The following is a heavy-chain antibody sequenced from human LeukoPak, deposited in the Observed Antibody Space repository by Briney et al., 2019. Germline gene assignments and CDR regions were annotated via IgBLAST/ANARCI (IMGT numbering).Heavy chain of an antibody. CDR1: GFTVSSNY. D-gene: IGHD3-10*01. CDR3: AKVPGDHIGSGRSGY. CDR2: IYSGGST. J-gene: IGHJ4*02. V-gene: IGHV3-53*01. Sequence: GGSLRLSCAASGFTVSSNYMSWVRQAPGKGLEWVSVIYSGGSTYYADSVKGRFTISRDNSRDTLYLQMNRLRAGDTAIYYCAKVPGDHIGSGRSGYWGQGTLVTVSS.